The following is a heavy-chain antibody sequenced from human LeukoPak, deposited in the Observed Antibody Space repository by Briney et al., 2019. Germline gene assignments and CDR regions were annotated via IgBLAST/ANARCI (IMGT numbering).Heavy chain of an antibody. CDR3: ARDNRVRWSTRAYDY. J-gene: IGHJ4*02. CDR2: INTNTGNP. Sequence: ASVKVSCKASGYTFTSYAMNWVRQAPGQGLEWMGWINTNTGNPTYAQGFTGRFVFSLDTSVSTAYLQISSLKAEDTAVYYCARDNRVRWSTRAYDYWGQGTLVTVSS. CDR1: GYTFTSYA. D-gene: IGHD4-23*01. V-gene: IGHV7-4-1*02.